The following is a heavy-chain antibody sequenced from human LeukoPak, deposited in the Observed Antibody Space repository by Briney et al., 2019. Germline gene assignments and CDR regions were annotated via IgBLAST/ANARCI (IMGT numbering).Heavy chain of an antibody. J-gene: IGHJ4*02. CDR3: ARDPPGSSWSGYYFDS. CDR1: GGSINRYF. CDR2: MDATGST. V-gene: IGHV4-4*07. Sequence: SETLSLTCTVSGGSINRYFWNWIRQPAGEELEWIGRMDATGSTNYNPSLKSRVTMSVDTSKNQLYLKLNSVTAADTALYYCARDPPGSSWSGYYFDSWGRGTLVTVSS. D-gene: IGHD6-13*01.